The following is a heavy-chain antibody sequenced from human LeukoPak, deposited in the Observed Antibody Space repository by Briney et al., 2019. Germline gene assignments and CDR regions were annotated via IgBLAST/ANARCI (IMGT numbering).Heavy chain of an antibody. CDR3: AKDLIGYCTSPTCYPIDH. CDR1: VFTFSSYG. CDR2: IWYDGTNK. Sequence: GGSLRLSCAASVFTFSSYGMHWVRQAPGKGLEWVAFIWYDGTNKYYADSVKGRFTISRDNSKNTLYLQMNNLRSEGTAVYYCAKDLIGYCTSPTCYPIDHWGQGTLVSVS. D-gene: IGHD2-2*01. V-gene: IGHV3-30*02. J-gene: IGHJ4*02.